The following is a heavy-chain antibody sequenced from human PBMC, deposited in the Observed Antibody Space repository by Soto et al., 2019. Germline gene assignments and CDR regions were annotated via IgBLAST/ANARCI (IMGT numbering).Heavy chain of an antibody. V-gene: IGHV1-69*13. CDR3: ARLGELSPLDY. CDR2: FILIFVTA. CDR1: GGTFSSYA. J-gene: IGHJ4*02. D-gene: IGHD3-16*02. Sequence: GASVKVSCKASGGTFSSYAISWVRQAPGQGLEWMGGFILIFVTANYAQNFQGRFTITADESTGTAYMELSSLRSEDTAVYYCARLGELSPLDYWGQGNLVTVSS.